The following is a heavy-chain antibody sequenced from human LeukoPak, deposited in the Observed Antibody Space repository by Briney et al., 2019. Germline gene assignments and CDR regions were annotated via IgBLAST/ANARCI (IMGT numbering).Heavy chain of an antibody. V-gene: IGHV4-61*01. Sequence: SETLSLTCTVSGGSVSSGSYYWSWIRQPPGKGLEWIGYIYYSGGAKYNPSLKSRVTISVDTSKNQFSLKLTSVTAADTAVYYCARGFGDWGLSWFDPWGRGTLVTVSS. CDR3: ARGFGDWGLSWFDP. CDR1: GGSVSSGSYY. D-gene: IGHD3-10*01. J-gene: IGHJ5*02. CDR2: IYYSGGA.